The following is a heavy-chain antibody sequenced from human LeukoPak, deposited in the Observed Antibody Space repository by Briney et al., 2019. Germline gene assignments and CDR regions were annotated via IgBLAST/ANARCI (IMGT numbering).Heavy chain of an antibody. Sequence: PGGSLRLSRAASGFTFSSYGMHWVRQAPGKGLEWVAFIRYDGSNKYYADSVKGRFTISRDNSKNTLYLQMNSLRAEDTAVYYCAKDQTITDSRSWYSFDYYYGMGVWGQGTTVTVSS. CDR2: IRYDGSNK. CDR3: AKDQTITDSRSWYSFDYYYGMGV. D-gene: IGHD6-13*01. J-gene: IGHJ6*02. V-gene: IGHV3-30*02. CDR1: GFTFSSYG.